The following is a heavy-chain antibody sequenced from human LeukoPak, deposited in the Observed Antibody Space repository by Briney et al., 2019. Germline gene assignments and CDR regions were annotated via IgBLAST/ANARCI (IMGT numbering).Heavy chain of an antibody. J-gene: IGHJ4*02. CDR3: ARDARGGIVTPEY. V-gene: IGHV3-7*05. D-gene: IGHD1-26*01. CDR2: IKQDGSEN. Sequence: GGSLRLSCAASGFTFSSYWMSWVRQAPGKGLEWVANIKQDGSENFYVDSVKGRFTISRDNARNSLYLQMNSLRPDDTAVYYCARDARGGIVTPEYWGQGTLVTVSS. CDR1: GFTFSSYW.